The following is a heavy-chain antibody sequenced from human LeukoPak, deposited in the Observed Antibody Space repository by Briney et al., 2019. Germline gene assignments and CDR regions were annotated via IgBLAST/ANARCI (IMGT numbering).Heavy chain of an antibody. J-gene: IGHJ3*02. CDR1: GFTFSSYA. V-gene: IGHV3-23*01. CDR2: ISGSGGST. D-gene: IGHD6-13*01. Sequence: PGGSLRLSCAASGFTFSSYAMSWVRQAPGKGLEWVSAISGSGGSTYYADSVKGRFTISRDNSKNTLYLQMNSLRAEDTAVYYCAKFRETSRIAAARDAFDIWGQGTMVTVSS. CDR3: AKFRETSRIAAARDAFDI.